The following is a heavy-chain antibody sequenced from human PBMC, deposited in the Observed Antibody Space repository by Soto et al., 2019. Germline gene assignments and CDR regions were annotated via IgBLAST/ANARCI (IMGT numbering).Heavy chain of an antibody. CDR3: ARAPPAHYYDSSGYFDY. Sequence: SVKVSCKASGGTFSSYTISWVRQAPGQGLEWMGRIIPILGIANYAQKFQGRVTITADKSTGTAYMELSSLRSEDTAVYYCARAPPAHYYDSSGYFDYWGQGTLVTVS. J-gene: IGHJ4*02. CDR2: IIPILGIA. D-gene: IGHD3-22*01. V-gene: IGHV1-69*02. CDR1: GGTFSSYT.